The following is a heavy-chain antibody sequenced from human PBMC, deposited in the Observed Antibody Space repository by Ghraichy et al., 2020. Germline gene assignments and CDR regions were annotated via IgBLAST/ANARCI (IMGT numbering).Heavy chain of an antibody. D-gene: IGHD3-22*01. CDR3: ARGDYYDSSGHFIDAFDV. CDR1: GFTFSRYW. J-gene: IGHJ3*01. V-gene: IGHV3-7*01. CDR2: TRQDGSEN. Sequence: GESLNISCAASGFTFSRYWMSWVRQAPGKGLEWVANTRQDGSENYYVDSVKGRFTISRDNAKNSVFLQMNSLRAEDTAVYYCARGDYYDSSGHFIDAFDVWGQGTMGVVCS.